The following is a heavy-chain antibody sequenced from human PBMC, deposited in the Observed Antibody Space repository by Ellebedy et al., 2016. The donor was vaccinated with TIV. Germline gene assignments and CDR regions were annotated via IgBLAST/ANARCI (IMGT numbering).Heavy chain of an antibody. V-gene: IGHV3-21*04. D-gene: IGHD3-22*01. CDR1: GFTFSSYS. CDR3: TRLPYDSSRMDV. CDR2: ISTTSTNI. J-gene: IGHJ6*02. Sequence: GESLKISCAASGFTFSSYSMNWVRQAPGKGLEWVSSISTTSTNIYYADSVKGRFTISRDNARYSLYLQMNSLKIEDTAVYYCTRLPYDSSRMDVWGQGTTVTVSS.